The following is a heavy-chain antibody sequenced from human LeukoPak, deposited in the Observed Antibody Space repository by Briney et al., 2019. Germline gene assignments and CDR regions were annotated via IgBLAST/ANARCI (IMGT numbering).Heavy chain of an antibody. V-gene: IGHV3-64*01. J-gene: IGHJ5*02. CDR3: AKPWRGFLNWFDP. Sequence: GGSLRLSCAASGFTFSSYAMHWVRQAPGKGLEYVSAISSNGGSTYYANSVKGRFTISRDNSKNTLYLQMNSLRAEDTAVYYCAKPWRGFLNWFDPWGQGTLVTVSS. CDR2: ISSNGGST. D-gene: IGHD3-10*01. CDR1: GFTFSSYA.